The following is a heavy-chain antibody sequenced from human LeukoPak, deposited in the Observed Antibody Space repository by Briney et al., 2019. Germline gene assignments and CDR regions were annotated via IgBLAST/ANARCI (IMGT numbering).Heavy chain of an antibody. CDR1: GFTFSTYW. CDR3: ARDSAGDDY. CDR2: IKQDGSEK. V-gene: IGHV3-7*01. D-gene: IGHD6-13*01. J-gene: IGHJ4*02. Sequence: GGSLRLSCAASGFTFSTYWMSWVRQAPGKGLEWVANIKQDGSEKYYVDSVKGRFTISRDNAKNSLYLQMNSLGAEDTAMYYCARDSAGDDYWGQGTLVTVSS.